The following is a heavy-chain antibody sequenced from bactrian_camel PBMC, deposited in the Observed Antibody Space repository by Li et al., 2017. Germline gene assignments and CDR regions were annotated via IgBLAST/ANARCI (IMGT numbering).Heavy chain of an antibody. CDR3: ETFSSGLGRCIGS. Sequence: VQLVESGGGSVQAGGSLKLSCAASRYTYSSGYMGWFRQAPGKEREGVAAIDIDGITTIADSVKGRFTISQDKAKDTVYLQMNSLKPEDTAVYSCETFSSGLGRCIGSRGQGTQVTVS. D-gene: IGHD6*01. CDR2: IDIDGIT. CDR1: RYTYSSGY. V-gene: IGHV3S53*01. J-gene: IGHJ6*01.